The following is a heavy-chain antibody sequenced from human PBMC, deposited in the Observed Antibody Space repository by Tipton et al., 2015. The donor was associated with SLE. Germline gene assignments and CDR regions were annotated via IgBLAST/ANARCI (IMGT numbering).Heavy chain of an antibody. Sequence: SLRLSCAASGFTCSSYGMHWVRQAPGKGLERVAVIWYGGSNKYYADSVKGRFTISRDNSKNTLYLQMNSLRAEDTAVYYCAKGGDSSSWGPFDYGGLGTLVIVSS. J-gene: IGHJ4*02. V-gene: IGHV3-33*06. CDR1: GFTCSSYG. CDR2: IWYGGSNK. D-gene: IGHD6-13*01. CDR3: AKGGDSSSWGPFDY.